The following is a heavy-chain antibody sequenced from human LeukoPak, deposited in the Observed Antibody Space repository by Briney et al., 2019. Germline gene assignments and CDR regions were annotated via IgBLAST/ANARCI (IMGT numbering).Heavy chain of an antibody. CDR2: IYPGDSDT. CDR1: GYSFTSYW. CDR3: ARQEGYCSSTSCYVVRYFDY. J-gene: IGHJ4*02. V-gene: IGHV5-51*01. Sequence: GESLKISCKGSGYSFTSYWIGWVRQMPGKGLEWMGIIYPGDSDTRYGPSFQGQVTISADKSISTAYLQWSSLKASDTAMYYCARQEGYCSSTSCYVVRYFDYWGQGTLVTVSS. D-gene: IGHD2-2*01.